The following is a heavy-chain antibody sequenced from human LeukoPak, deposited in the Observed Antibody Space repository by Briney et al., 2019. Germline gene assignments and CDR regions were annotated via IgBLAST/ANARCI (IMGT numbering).Heavy chain of an antibody. CDR3: ARGGESRAVAVTGIGY. CDR2: INTDGSST. CDR1: GFTFSTYW. D-gene: IGHD6-19*01. V-gene: IGHV3-74*01. J-gene: IGHJ4*02. Sequence: GGSLRLSCAASGFTFSTYWMHWVRQAPGKGPVWVSRINTDGSSTSYADSVKGRLTISRDNAKNTLYLQMNSLRAEDTAVYFCARGGESRAVAVTGIGYWGQGTLVTVSS.